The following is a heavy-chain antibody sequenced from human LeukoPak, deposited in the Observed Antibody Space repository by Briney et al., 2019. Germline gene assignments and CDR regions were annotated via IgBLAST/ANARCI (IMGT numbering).Heavy chain of an antibody. CDR2: IKQDGSEK. D-gene: IGHD5-24*01. Sequence: GGSLRLSCAASGFTFSSYWMSWVRQAPGKGLEWVANIKQDGSEKYYVDSVKGRFTISRDNAKNSLYLQMNSLRAEDTAVYYCAREPPYEMATIDYWGQGTLVTVSS. CDR3: AREPPYEMATIDY. V-gene: IGHV3-7*01. CDR1: GFTFSSYW. J-gene: IGHJ4*02.